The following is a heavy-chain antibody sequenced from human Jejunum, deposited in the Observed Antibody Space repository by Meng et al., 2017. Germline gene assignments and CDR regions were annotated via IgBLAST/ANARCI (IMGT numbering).Heavy chain of an antibody. V-gene: IGHV1-18*01. CDR3: AKDYYSDYVYDH. Sequence: ASVKVSCKASGYTFTSNGIGWVRQAPGQGLEWMGWISGYNGDTNYAQKFQGRVSMTTDTSTSTAYMELRSLISDDTAVYYCAKDYYSDYVYDHWGQGTLVTVSS. D-gene: IGHD4-11*01. CDR1: GYTFTSNG. CDR2: ISGYNGDT. J-gene: IGHJ4*02.